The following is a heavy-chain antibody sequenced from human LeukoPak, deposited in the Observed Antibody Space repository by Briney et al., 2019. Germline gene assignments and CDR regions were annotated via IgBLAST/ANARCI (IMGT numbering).Heavy chain of an antibody. CDR3: AAPVGGSGSLFDY. J-gene: IGHJ4*02. CDR2: INEGGSST. Sequence: GGSLRLSCAGSGYPFSSYWMHWVRQVPGKGLVWVPRINEGGSSTSYAESVRGRFTISRDNAKNTLYLQMNSLRAEDTAVYYCAAPVGGSGSLFDYWGQGTLVTVSS. CDR1: GYPFSSYW. D-gene: IGHD3-10*01. V-gene: IGHV3-74*01.